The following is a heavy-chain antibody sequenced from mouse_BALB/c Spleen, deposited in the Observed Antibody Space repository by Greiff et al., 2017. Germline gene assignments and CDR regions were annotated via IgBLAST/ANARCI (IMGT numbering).Heavy chain of an antibody. CDR1: GFTFSNYW. V-gene: IGHV6-6*02. D-gene: IGHD1-1*01. J-gene: IGHJ1*01. CDR3: TRTSYYGSSYWYFDV. CDR2: IRLKSNNYAT. Sequence: EVQRVESGGGLVQPGGSMKLSCVASGFTFSNYWMNWVRQSPEKGLEWVAEIRLKSNNYATHYAESVKGRFTISRDDSKSSVYLQMNNLRAEDTGIYYCTRTSYYGSSYWYFDVWGAGTTVTVSS.